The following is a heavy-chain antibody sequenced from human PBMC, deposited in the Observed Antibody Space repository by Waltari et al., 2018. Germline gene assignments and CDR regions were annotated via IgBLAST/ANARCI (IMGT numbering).Heavy chain of an antibody. D-gene: IGHD3-3*01. Sequence: EVQLVQSGAEVKKPGESLKISCKGSGYRFTSYWIGWVRQMPGKGLVWMGIIYPGDSDTRDRPSFQGQVTISADKCISTAYLQWSSLKASDTAMYYCARQGVILESDSASDYWGQGTLVTVSS. CDR2: IYPGDSDT. V-gene: IGHV5-51*01. CDR1: GYRFTSYW. J-gene: IGHJ4*02. CDR3: ARQGVILESDSASDY.